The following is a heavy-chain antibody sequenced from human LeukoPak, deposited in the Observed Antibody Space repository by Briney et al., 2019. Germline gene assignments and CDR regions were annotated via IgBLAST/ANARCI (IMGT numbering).Heavy chain of an antibody. CDR2: ISGSGSTT. CDR3: AKDLGYCSSTSCYSWFDP. V-gene: IGHV3-23*01. Sequence: GGSLRLSCAASGFTFSSYAMNWVRQAPGKGLEWVSAISGSGSTTYYADSVKGRFTISRDNSKNTLYLQMNSLRAEDTAVHYCAKDLGYCSSTSCYSWFDPWGQGTLVTVSS. J-gene: IGHJ5*02. D-gene: IGHD2-2*01. CDR1: GFTFSSYA.